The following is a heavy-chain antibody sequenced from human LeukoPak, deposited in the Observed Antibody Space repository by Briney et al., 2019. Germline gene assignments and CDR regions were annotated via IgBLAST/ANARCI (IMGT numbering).Heavy chain of an antibody. Sequence: ASVKVSCKASGYTFTSYYMHWVRQAPGQGLEWMGIINPSGGSTSYAQKFQGRVTMTRDTSTSTVYMELSSLRSKDTAVYYCARGLEWLTRRHTWFDPWGQGTLVTVSS. CDR1: GYTFTSYY. D-gene: IGHD3-3*01. CDR2: INPSGGST. CDR3: ARGLEWLTRRHTWFDP. J-gene: IGHJ5*02. V-gene: IGHV1-46*01.